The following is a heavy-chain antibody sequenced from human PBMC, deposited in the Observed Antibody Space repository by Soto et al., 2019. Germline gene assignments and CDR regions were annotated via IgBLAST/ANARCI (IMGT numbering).Heavy chain of an antibody. CDR3: ARAYGDQGDYVDD. D-gene: IGHD4-17*01. J-gene: IGHJ4*02. Sequence: QVQLVQSGAEVKKPGASVKVSCKASGYNFTSYGISWVRQDPGQGLEWMGWISAYNGNTNYAQKLQGRVTMTTDTTTSTADMELRSLRSDDTAVYYCARAYGDQGDYVDDWGQGTLVTVSS. CDR2: ISAYNGNT. V-gene: IGHV1-18*01. CDR1: GYNFTSYG.